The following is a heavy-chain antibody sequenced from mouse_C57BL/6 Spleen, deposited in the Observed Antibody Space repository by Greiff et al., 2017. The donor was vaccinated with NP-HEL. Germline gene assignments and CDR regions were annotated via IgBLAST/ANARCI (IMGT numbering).Heavy chain of an antibody. CDR1: GFTFSSYA. CDR3: ARDLYYDYDEGGDYYAMDY. J-gene: IGHJ4*01. D-gene: IGHD2-4*01. V-gene: IGHV5-4*01. CDR2: ISDGGSYT. Sequence: EVMLVESGGGLVKPGGSLKLSCAASGFTFSSYAMSWVRQTPEKRLEWVATISDGGSYTYYPDNVKGRFTISRDNAKNNLYLQMSHLKSEDTAMYYCARDLYYDYDEGGDYYAMDYWGQGTSVTVSS.